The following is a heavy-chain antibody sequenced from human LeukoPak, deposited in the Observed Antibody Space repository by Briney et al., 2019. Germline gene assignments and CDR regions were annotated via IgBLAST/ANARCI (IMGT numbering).Heavy chain of an antibody. Sequence: GGSLRLSCAGSGFTFSFYAMTWVRQAPGKGLEWVSGISGDASVSKHADSVKGRFNISRDNSKNTLYLQLNSLRVEDTAIYYCAKAYRSSLYGDAFHIWGQGTMVTVSP. CDR3: AKAYRSSLYGDAFHI. CDR2: ISGDASVS. V-gene: IGHV3-23*01. J-gene: IGHJ3*02. CDR1: GFTFSFYA. D-gene: IGHD6-13*01.